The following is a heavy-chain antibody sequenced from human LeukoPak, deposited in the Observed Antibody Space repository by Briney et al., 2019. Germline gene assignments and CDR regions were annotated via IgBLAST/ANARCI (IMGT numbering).Heavy chain of an antibody. V-gene: IGHV4-59*08. CDR3: ARHRRRYYGSGTYDFDY. J-gene: IGHJ4*02. D-gene: IGHD3-10*01. Sequence: PSDPLTLTCTVSSHPINSYYWSWTRHPPERALEGIGYISDSGCTNYHPSLKSRVTISVDTSKNQVSLNMSSVTAADTAVYYCARHRRRYYGSGTYDFDYWGQGTLVTVSS. CDR2: ISDSGCT. CDR1: SHPINSYY.